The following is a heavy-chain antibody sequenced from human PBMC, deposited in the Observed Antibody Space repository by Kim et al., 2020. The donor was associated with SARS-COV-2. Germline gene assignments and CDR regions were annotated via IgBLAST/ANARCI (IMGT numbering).Heavy chain of an antibody. CDR3: AREGRLFCSSTSCYGGYGMDV. Sequence: GGSLRLSCAASGFTFSSYSMNWVRQAPGKGLEWVSYISSSSSTIYYADSVKGRFTISRDNAKNSLYLQMNSLRDEDTAVYYCAREGRLFCSSTSCYGGYGMDVWGQGTTVTVSS. CDR2: ISSSSSTI. D-gene: IGHD2-2*01. CDR1: GFTFSSYS. J-gene: IGHJ6*02. V-gene: IGHV3-48*02.